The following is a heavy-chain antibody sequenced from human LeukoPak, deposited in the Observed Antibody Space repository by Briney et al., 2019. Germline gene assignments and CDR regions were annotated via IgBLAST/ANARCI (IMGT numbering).Heavy chain of an antibody. CDR2: IYYSGST. CDR1: GGAISSGDYC. V-gene: IGHV4-30-4*01. J-gene: IGHJ6*02. D-gene: IGHD5-18*01. CDR3: AREKFGAGYSYGYYYYGMDV. Sequence: PSETLSLTCTVSGGAISSGDYCWSWIRQPPGKGLEWIGYIYYSGSTYYNPSLKSLLTISVDTSKNQFYLKLSSVTAADTAVYYCAREKFGAGYSYGYYYYGMDVWGQGTTVTVSS.